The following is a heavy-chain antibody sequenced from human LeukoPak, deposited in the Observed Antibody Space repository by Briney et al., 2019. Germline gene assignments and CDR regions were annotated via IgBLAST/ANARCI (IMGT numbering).Heavy chain of an antibody. D-gene: IGHD4-17*01. CDR1: GGSISSHY. CDR2: IYYSGST. V-gene: IGHV4-59*11. Sequence: PSETLSLTCSVSGGSISSHYWSCIRQPPGKGLEWIGYIYYSGSTKYNPSLKSRVTISVDTSKNQFSLKLSSVTAADTAVYYCARGGTTVTPGLLWFDPWGQGTLVTVSS. J-gene: IGHJ5*02. CDR3: ARGGTTVTPGLLWFDP.